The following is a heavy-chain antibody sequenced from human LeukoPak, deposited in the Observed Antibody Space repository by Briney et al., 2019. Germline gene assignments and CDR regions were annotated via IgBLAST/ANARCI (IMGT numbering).Heavy chain of an antibody. Sequence: GGSLRLSCAASGFTFSRYRMNWVRQAPGKGLGWVSSISSSSSHIYYADSVKGRFIISRDNAKNSLFVQMNSLRAEDTAVYYCAGSPDWGDGSGSFDYWGQGTLVTVS. CDR1: GFTFSRYR. J-gene: IGHJ4*02. CDR2: ISSSSSHI. V-gene: IGHV3-21*01. D-gene: IGHD3-10*01. CDR3: AGSPDWGDGSGSFDY.